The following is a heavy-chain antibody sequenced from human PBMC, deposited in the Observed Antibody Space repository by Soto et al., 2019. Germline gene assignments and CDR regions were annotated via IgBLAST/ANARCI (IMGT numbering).Heavy chain of an antibody. Sequence: SVKVSCKASGFTFSHSAVQWVRQARGQRLEWIGWIVVGSGNTNYAQKFQERVTITRDMSTTTAYVELSSLRSEDTAVYYCATDKGDSFGYGSYWGQGTLVTVSS. CDR2: IVVGSGNT. CDR3: ATDKGDSFGYGSY. V-gene: IGHV1-58*01. CDR1: GFTFSHSA. J-gene: IGHJ4*02. D-gene: IGHD5-18*01.